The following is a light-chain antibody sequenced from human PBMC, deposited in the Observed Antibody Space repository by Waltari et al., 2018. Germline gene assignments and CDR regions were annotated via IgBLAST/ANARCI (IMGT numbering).Light chain of an antibody. V-gene: IGLV1-51*02. CDR1: SSNIGTNF. Sequence: QSVLTQPPSVSAAPGQKVTISCSGSSSNIGTNFVSWYQQLPGTAPKLLNYEDNKRPSTIPDRFSGSKSGTSATLGITGLQTGDEADYYCGTWDNSLDAKLFGGGTRLTVL. CDR3: GTWDNSLDAKL. J-gene: IGLJ2*01. CDR2: EDN.